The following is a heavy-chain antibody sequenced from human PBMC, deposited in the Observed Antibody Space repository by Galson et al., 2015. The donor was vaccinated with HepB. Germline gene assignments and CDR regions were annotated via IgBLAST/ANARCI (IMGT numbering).Heavy chain of an antibody. CDR1: GYTFTGYY. CDR2: INPNSGGT. V-gene: IGHV1-2*02. D-gene: IGHD2-2*02. J-gene: IGHJ6*02. CDR3: ARDGARYCSSTSCYIPPYYYYYYGMDV. Sequence: SVKVSCKASGYTFTGYYMHWVRQAPGQGLEWMGWINPNSGGTNYAQKFQGRVTMTRDTSISTAYMELSRLRSDDTAVYYCARDGARYCSSTSCYIPPYYYYYYGMDVWGQGTTVTVSS.